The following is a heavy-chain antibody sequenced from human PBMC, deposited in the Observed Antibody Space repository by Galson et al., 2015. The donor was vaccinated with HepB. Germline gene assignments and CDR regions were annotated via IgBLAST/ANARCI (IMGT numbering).Heavy chain of an antibody. CDR2: IRYDGSNK. D-gene: IGHD2-15*01. Sequence: SLRLSCAASGFTFSSYGMHWVRQAPGKGLEWVAFIRYDGSNKYYADSVKGRFTISRDNSKNTLYLQMNSLRAEDTAVYYCAKDQWDVVVVATLRIDGMDVWGQGTTVTVSS. CDR3: AKDQWDVVVVATLRIDGMDV. J-gene: IGHJ6*02. V-gene: IGHV3-30*02. CDR1: GFTFSSYG.